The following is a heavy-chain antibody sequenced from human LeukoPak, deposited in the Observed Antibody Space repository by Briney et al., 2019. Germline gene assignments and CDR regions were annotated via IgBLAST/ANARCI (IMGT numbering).Heavy chain of an antibody. CDR3: VRGPHYGAYADYFDY. D-gene: IGHD4-17*01. CDR1: GFTFSSYS. V-gene: IGHV3-7*01. Sequence: GGSLRLSCAASGFTFSSYSMAWVRQAPGKGLEWVATIKQDGSENYYVESVKGRFTIVRDDGKNSVYLQMNSLRVEDTALYYCVRGPHYGAYADYFDYWGQGALVTVSS. J-gene: IGHJ4*02. CDR2: IKQDGSEN.